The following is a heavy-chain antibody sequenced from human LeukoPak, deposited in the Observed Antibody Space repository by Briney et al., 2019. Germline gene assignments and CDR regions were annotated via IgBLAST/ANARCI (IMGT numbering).Heavy chain of an antibody. V-gene: IGHV4-34*01. J-gene: IGHJ3*02. CDR1: GGSFSGYY. CDR3: ARTTYYEFWSGSPGAFDI. Sequence: PSETLSLTCGVYGGSFSGYYWTWIRQPPGKGLEWIGEINHRGSTNYNPSLKSRVTISVDTSKNEFSLNLDSVTAADTAVYYCARTTYYEFWSGSPGAFDIWGQGSRATVSS. D-gene: IGHD3-3*01. CDR2: INHRGST.